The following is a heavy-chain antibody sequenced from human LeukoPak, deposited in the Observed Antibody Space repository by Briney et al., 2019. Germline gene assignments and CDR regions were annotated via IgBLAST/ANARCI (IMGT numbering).Heavy chain of an antibody. CDR2: LYHGGST. Sequence: GGSLRLSCVGSGVIVRSNYMTWVRQAPGKGLEWVSILYHGGSTYYADSVKGRFTISRDNSKNTLYLQMNSLRAEDTAVYYCAKAIRGPYYYDSSGYYSLNYAFDIWGQGTMVTVSS. J-gene: IGHJ3*02. CDR3: AKAIRGPYYYDSSGYYSLNYAFDI. CDR1: GVIVRSNY. D-gene: IGHD3-22*01. V-gene: IGHV3-53*01.